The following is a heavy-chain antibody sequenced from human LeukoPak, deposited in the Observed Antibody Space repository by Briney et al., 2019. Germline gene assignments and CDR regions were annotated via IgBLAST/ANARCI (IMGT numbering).Heavy chain of an antibody. D-gene: IGHD6-13*01. V-gene: IGHV3-11*01. CDR2: ISSSGSTI. CDR3: ARGGQDSSSWYPLFYYGMDV. J-gene: IGHJ6*02. CDR1: GFTLSDYY. Sequence: GGSLRLSCAASGFTLSDYYMSWIRQAPGKGLEWVSYISSSGSTIYYADSVKGRFTISRDNAKNSLYLQMNSLRAEDTAVYYCARGGQDSSSWYPLFYYGMDVWGQGTTVTVSS.